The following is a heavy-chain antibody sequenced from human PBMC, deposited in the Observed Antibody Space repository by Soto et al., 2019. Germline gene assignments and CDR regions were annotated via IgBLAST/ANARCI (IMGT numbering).Heavy chain of an antibody. CDR3: AKVSGFSGYGAQYYFDY. J-gene: IGHJ4*02. D-gene: IGHD5-12*01. V-gene: IGHV3-23*01. Sequence: PGGSLRLSCAASGFTFSSYAMSWIRQAPGKGLEWVSAISGSGGTTYYADSVKGRFTISRDNSKNTLYLQMNSLRAEDTAVYYCAKVSGFSGYGAQYYFDYWGQGXLVTVYS. CDR1: GFTFSSYA. CDR2: ISGSGGTT.